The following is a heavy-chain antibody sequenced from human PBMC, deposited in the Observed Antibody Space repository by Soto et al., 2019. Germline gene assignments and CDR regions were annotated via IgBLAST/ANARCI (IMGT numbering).Heavy chain of an antibody. CDR2: IDYSGST. Sequence: QVQLQESGPGLVKPSQTLSLTCTVSGGSISSGGYYWSWIRQHPGKGLEWSGYIDYSGSTYYNPPLKSRATISVDTSKTQFSLKLSSVTAADTAVYYCAREGGIVGATAADYWGQGTLVTVSS. CDR3: AREGGIVGATAADY. J-gene: IGHJ4*02. D-gene: IGHD1-26*01. V-gene: IGHV4-31*03. CDR1: GGSISSGGYY.